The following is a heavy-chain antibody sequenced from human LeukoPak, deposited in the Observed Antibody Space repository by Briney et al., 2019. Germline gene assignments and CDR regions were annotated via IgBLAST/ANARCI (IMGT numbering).Heavy chain of an antibody. D-gene: IGHD6-19*01. CDR3: ARVRRYSSGWYDYFDY. CDR1: GFTFSSYG. CDR2: IWYDGSNK. Sequence: GSLRLSCAASGFTFSSYGMHWVRQAPGKGLEWVAVIWYDGSNKYYADSVKGRFTISRDNSKNTLYLQMNSLRAEDTAVYYCARVRRYSSGWYDYFDYWGRGTLVTVSS. V-gene: IGHV3-33*01. J-gene: IGHJ4*02.